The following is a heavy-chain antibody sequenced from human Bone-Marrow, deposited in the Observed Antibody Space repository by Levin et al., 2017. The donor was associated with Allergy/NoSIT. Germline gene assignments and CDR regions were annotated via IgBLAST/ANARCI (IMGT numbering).Heavy chain of an antibody. CDR1: GFTFSSYG. J-gene: IGHJ4*02. CDR2: IWYDGSNK. V-gene: IGHV3-33*01. Sequence: GESLKISCAASGFTFSSYGMHWVRQAPGKGLEWVAVIWYDGSNKYYADSVKGRFTISRDNSKNTLYLQMNSLRAEDTAVYYCARDGRGGYGIDYWGQGTLVTVSS. CDR3: ARDGRGGYGIDY. D-gene: IGHD5-12*01.